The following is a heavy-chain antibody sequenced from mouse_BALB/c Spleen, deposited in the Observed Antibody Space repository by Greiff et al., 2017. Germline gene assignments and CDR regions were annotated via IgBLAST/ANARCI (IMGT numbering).Heavy chain of an antibody. CDR1: GYTFTSYV. D-gene: IGHD2-14*01. V-gene: IGHV1-14*01. Sequence: VQLQQSGPELVKPGASVKMSCKASGYTFTSYVMHWVKQKPGQGLEWIGYINPYNDGTKYNEKFKGKATLTSDKSSSTAYMELSSLTSEDSAVYYCAREEEVGYSWFAYWGQGTLVTVSA. CDR3: AREEEVGYSWFAY. J-gene: IGHJ3*01. CDR2: INPYNDGT.